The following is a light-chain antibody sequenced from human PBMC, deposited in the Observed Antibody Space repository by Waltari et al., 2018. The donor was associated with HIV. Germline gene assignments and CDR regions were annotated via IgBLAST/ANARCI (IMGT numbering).Light chain of an antibody. Sequence: QSALTQPPSASGSPGQSVAISCTGSSNDIGTYNFVSCYQHHPGKAPKLLIYDVTRRPPGIPDRFSGTNSGYTASLTVSDLQVEDEADYYCVSYTEKDTFLLFGGGTKLAV. CDR3: VSYTEKDTFLL. V-gene: IGLV2-8*01. CDR1: SNDIGTYNF. CDR2: DVT. J-gene: IGLJ2*01.